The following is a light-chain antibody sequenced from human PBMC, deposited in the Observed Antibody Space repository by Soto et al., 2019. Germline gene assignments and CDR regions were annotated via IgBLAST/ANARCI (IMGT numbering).Light chain of an antibody. Sequence: QSVLTQPPSVSGAPGQRVTISCTGSSSNIGAGYDVHWYQKFPGTAPKLLIYANNNRPSGVPDRFSASKSGTSASLAITGLQADEEADYYCQSYDTNPRGVFGTGTKLTVL. J-gene: IGLJ1*01. CDR1: SSNIGAGYD. V-gene: IGLV1-40*01. CDR2: ANN. CDR3: QSYDTNPRGV.